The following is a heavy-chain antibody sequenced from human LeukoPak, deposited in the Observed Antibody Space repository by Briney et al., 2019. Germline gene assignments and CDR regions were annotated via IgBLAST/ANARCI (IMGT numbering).Heavy chain of an antibody. V-gene: IGHV1-69*13. J-gene: IGHJ6*04. D-gene: IGHD2-15*01. CDR3: ARFRSGYYYYGMDV. CDR2: IIPIFGTA. CDR1: GGTFSSYA. Sequence: WASVKVSCKASGGTFSSYAISWVRQDPGQGLEWMGGIIPIFGTANYAQKFQGRVTITADESTSTAYMELSSLRSEDTAVYYCARFRSGYYYYGMDVWGKGTTVTVSS.